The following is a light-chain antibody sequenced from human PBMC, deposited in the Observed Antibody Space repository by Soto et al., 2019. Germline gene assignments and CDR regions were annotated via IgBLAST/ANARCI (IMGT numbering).Light chain of an antibody. CDR1: QSVTSSY. CDR2: DAS. CDR3: QQYNNWPQT. J-gene: IGKJ1*01. Sequence: EIVMTQSPATLSVSPGDRATLSCRASQSVTSSYLAWYQQKPGQAPRLLIYDASNRATGIPARFSGSGSGTDFTLTISSLQSEDFAVYYCQQYNNWPQTFGQGTKVDIK. V-gene: IGKV3D-15*01.